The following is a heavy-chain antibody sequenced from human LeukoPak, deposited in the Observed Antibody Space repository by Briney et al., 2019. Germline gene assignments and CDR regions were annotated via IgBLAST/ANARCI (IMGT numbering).Heavy chain of an antibody. CDR2: IYYSGST. CDR1: GGSISSGDYY. CDR3: ARVKRGYSGYDGGMRFDY. Sequence: SQTLSLTCTVSGGSISSGDYYWSWNRQPPGKGLEWIGYIYYSGSTYYNPSLKSRVTISVDTSKNQFSLKLSPVTAADTAVYYCARVKRGYSGYDGGMRFDYWGQGTLVTVSS. J-gene: IGHJ4*02. D-gene: IGHD5-12*01. V-gene: IGHV4-30-4*01.